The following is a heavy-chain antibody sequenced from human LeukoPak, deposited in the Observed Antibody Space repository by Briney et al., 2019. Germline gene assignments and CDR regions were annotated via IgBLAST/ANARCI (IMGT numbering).Heavy chain of an antibody. CDR3: ARGVLFVTMIGNWLDP. CDR1: GGSFSGYY. D-gene: IGHD3-22*01. CDR2: INHSGST. J-gene: IGHJ5*02. Sequence: SETLSLTCAVYGGSFSGYYWSWIRQPPGKGLEWIGEINHSGSTNYNPSLKSRVTISVDTSKNQFSLKLSSVTAADTAVYYCARGVLFVTMIGNWLDPWGQGTLVTVSS. V-gene: IGHV4-34*01.